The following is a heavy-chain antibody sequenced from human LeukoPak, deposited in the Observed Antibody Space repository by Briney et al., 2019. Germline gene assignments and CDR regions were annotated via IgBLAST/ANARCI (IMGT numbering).Heavy chain of an antibody. J-gene: IGHJ6*03. CDR2: IYYSGST. D-gene: IGHD3-10*01. CDR1: GGSISSYY. V-gene: IGHV4-59*08. CDR3: ARHSAPTMVRGVNYYYYYMDV. Sequence: SETLSLTCTVSGGSISSYYWSWIRHPPGKGLEWIGYIYYSGSTNYNPSLKSRVTISVDTSKNQFSLKPSSVTAADTAVYYCARHSAPTMVRGVNYYYYYMDVWGKGTTVTVSS.